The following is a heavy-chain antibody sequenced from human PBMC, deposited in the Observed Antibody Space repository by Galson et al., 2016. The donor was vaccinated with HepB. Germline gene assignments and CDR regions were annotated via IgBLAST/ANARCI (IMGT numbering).Heavy chain of an antibody. CDR1: GFTFSSYD. V-gene: IGHV3-21*01. CDR3: VREDSIDFDS. D-gene: IGHD2-21*01. CDR2: ISTTSTYI. Sequence: SLRLSCAASGFTFSSYDMSWVRQAPGKGLEWVSSISTTSTYIYYADSVRGRFTISRDNTKNSLYLQLNSLRADDTAVYYCVREDSIDFDSWGQGTLVTVSS. J-gene: IGHJ4*02.